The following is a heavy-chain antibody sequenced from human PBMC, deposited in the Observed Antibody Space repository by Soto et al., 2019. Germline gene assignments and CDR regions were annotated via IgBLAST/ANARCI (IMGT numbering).Heavy chain of an antibody. CDR1: GYTFTSYD. J-gene: IGHJ3*02. Sequence: ASVKVSCKASGYTFTSYDINWVRQATGQGLEWMGWMNPDSGNTGYAQKFQGRVTMTRNTSISTAYMELSSLSSEDTAVYYCATPSGYDSGAFDIWGQGTMVTVSS. V-gene: IGHV1-8*01. CDR2: MNPDSGNT. D-gene: IGHD5-12*01. CDR3: ATPSGYDSGAFDI.